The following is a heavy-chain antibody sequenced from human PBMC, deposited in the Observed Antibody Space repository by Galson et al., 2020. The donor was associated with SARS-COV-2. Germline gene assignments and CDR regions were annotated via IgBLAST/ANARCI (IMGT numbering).Heavy chain of an antibody. CDR3: ARDPATLYGASCSYALDV. Sequence: ETSETLSLTCTVSDAPISGYYWSWIRQPPGKGLECIGYISHNGSTNYNPSLRSRVTISVDLSKNQLSLKVTSVTAADTAVYYCARDPATLYGASCSYALDVWGQGTPVAVSS. J-gene: IGHJ6*02. D-gene: IGHD2-15*01. CDR2: ISHNGST. V-gene: IGHV4-59*01. CDR1: DAPISGYY.